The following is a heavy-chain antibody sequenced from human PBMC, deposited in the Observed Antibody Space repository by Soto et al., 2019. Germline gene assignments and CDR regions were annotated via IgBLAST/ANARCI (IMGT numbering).Heavy chain of an antibody. Sequence: SETLSLTCAVSGYSISSSNWWGWIRQPPGKGLEWIGYIYYSGTTYYNPSLKGRFTISRDNSKNTLYLQMSSLRLDDTAVYYCARGIIAGPGRDYFDYWGQGTLVTVSS. V-gene: IGHV4-28*03. CDR2: IYYSGTT. CDR1: GYSISSSNW. J-gene: IGHJ4*02. D-gene: IGHD6-13*01. CDR3: ARGIIAGPGRDYFDY.